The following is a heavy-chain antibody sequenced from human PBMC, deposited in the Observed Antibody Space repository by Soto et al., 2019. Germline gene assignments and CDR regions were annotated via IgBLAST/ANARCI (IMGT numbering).Heavy chain of an antibody. CDR2: ISPYSENT. V-gene: IGHV1-18*01. CDR3: ARDTYFDNSGYYYDY. Sequence: GASVKVSCKASNYTFTTYGISWVRQAPGQGLEWMGWISPYSENTNYARKFQDRVTLTTDTSTNTAYMDLKSLRSDDTAVYFCARDTYFDNSGYYYDYWGQGTLVTVS. J-gene: IGHJ4*02. D-gene: IGHD3-22*01. CDR1: NYTFTTYG.